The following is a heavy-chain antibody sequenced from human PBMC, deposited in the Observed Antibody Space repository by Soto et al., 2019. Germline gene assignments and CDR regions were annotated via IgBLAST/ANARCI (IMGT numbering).Heavy chain of an antibody. CDR1: GFTFSSYG. CDR2: ITYDGSNK. V-gene: IGHV3-30*18. Sequence: QVQLLESGGGVVQPGRSLRLSCAASGFTFSSYGMHWVRQAPGKGLEWVAVITYDGSNKYYADSVKGRFTISRDNSKNTLYLHMNSLRAADTAVYYCAKDPGFWEWLLYANPLDYWGQGTLVTVSS. J-gene: IGHJ4*02. CDR3: AKDPGFWEWLLYANPLDY. D-gene: IGHD3-3*01.